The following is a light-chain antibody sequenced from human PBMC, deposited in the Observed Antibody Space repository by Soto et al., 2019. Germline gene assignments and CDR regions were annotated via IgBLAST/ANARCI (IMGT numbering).Light chain of an antibody. Sequence: QSVLTQPPSVSGAPGQRVTISCTGSSSNIGAGYDVHWYQQLPGTAPKLLIYGNSNRPSGVPDRFSGSKSGTSASLAITGVRAEDEADYYCQSYDSRLSGFVVFGGGTKLTVL. CDR2: GNS. J-gene: IGLJ2*01. CDR3: QSYDSRLSGFVV. CDR1: SSNIGAGYD. V-gene: IGLV1-40*01.